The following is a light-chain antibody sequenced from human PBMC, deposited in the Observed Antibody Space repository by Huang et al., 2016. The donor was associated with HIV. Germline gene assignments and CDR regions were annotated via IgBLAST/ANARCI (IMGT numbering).Light chain of an antibody. CDR2: DAS. J-gene: IGKJ5*01. V-gene: IGKV3-11*01. Sequence: EIVLTQSPATLSLSPGERATLSCRASQSVSSFLAWYQQKPGQPPRLLIHDASNRATGIPARFRCSGSGTDFTLTISSLEPEDFAIYYCQQRNNWITFGQGTRLEIK. CDR1: QSVSSF. CDR3: QQRNNWIT.